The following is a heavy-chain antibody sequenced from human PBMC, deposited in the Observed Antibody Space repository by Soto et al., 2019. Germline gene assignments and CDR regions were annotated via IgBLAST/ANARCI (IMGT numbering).Heavy chain of an antibody. Sequence: QVQLVESGGGVVQPGRSLRLSCAASGFIFINYGMHWVRQAPGKGLEWLAVISYDGTIQYYVDSVKGRFTISRDNSNNTLVLQMNSRRPEDTAVYFCATSRRGSSWYEGDSWGQGTLVTVSS. J-gene: IGHJ4*02. V-gene: IGHV3-30*03. CDR2: ISYDGTIQ. CDR1: GFIFINYG. CDR3: ATSRRGSSWYEGDS. D-gene: IGHD6-13*01.